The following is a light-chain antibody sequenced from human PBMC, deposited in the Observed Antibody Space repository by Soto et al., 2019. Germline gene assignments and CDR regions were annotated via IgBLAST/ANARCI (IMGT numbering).Light chain of an antibody. V-gene: IGKV3-20*01. CDR1: QNIRSSS. CDR2: GAS. J-gene: IGKJ1*01. CDR3: QQYGNSPWT. Sequence: EIVLTQSPGTLSLSPGERATLSCRASQNIRSSSLAWYQQKPGQAPRLLIYGASSRATGIPDRFSGSGSGTDFTLTISRLEPGDFAMYYCQQYGNSPWTFGQGTKVVIK.